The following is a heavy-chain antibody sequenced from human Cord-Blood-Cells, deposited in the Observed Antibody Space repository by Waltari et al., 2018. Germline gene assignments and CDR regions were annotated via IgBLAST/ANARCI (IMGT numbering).Heavy chain of an antibody. J-gene: IGHJ4*02. CDR3: ARQTGWELFDY. V-gene: IGHV4-39*01. CDR1: GGPISSSSYY. D-gene: IGHD1-26*01. CDR2: IYYSGRT. Sequence: QLQLQESGPGLVKPSETLSLTCTVSGGPISSSSYYWGWIRQPPGRGRECIGSIYYSGRTYDNPALKSRVTISVHTSKNQFSLKLSSVTAADTAVYYCARQTGWELFDYWGQGTLVTVSS.